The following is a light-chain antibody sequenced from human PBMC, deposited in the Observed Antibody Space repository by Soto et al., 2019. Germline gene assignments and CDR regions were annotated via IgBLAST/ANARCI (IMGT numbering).Light chain of an antibody. J-gene: IGLJ3*02. CDR2: DVS. Sequence: QSALTQPASVSGSPGQSITISCTGTNSDIGAYNSVSWYQQHPGKAPKLLIYDVSDRPSGVSTRFSGSKSGNTASLTISGLQAEDEADYYCSSYTTSYTLVFGGATNMTVL. V-gene: IGLV2-14*03. CDR3: SSYTTSYTLV. CDR1: NSDIGAYNS.